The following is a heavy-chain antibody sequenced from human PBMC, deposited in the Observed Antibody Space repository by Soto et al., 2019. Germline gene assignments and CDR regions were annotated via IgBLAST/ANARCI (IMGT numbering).Heavy chain of an antibody. V-gene: IGHV3-30-3*01. CDR3: ARGGLGDIAAPGTVY. CDR1: GFTFSSYA. CDR2: ISYDGSNK. J-gene: IGHJ4*02. D-gene: IGHD6-13*01. Sequence: QVQLVESGGGVVQPGRSLRLSCAASGFTFSSYAMHWVRQAPGKGLEWVAVISYDGSNKYYADSVKGRFTISRDNSKNTLYLQMNSLRAEDTAVYYCARGGLGDIAAPGTVYWGQGTLVTVSS.